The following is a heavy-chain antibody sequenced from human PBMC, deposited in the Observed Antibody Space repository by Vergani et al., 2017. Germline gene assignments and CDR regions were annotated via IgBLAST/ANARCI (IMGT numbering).Heavy chain of an antibody. CDR3: VRDLYSRGPFDV. CDR1: GVSITRGNY. D-gene: IGHD3-22*01. V-gene: IGHV4-38-2*02. CDR2: DFHLGTV. Sequence: QVQLHESGPGLLKTSETLSLTCNVSGVSITRGNYWGWVRQSPGTGLEWIASDFHLGTVYYNPSLRSRFRISIDAYNVLSLRLQSVTAADTAVYFCVRDLYSRGPFDVWGQGSLVTVSS. J-gene: IGHJ4*01.